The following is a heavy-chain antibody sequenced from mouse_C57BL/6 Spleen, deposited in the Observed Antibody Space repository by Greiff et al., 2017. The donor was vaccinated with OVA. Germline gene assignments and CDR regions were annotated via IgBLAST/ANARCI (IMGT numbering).Heavy chain of an antibody. J-gene: IGHJ3*01. CDR3: TTYYGSSWFAY. D-gene: IGHD1-1*01. V-gene: IGHV14-1*01. CDR2: IDPEDGDT. Sequence: VQLKESGAELVRPGASVKLSCTASGFNFKDYYMHWVKQRPEQGLEWIGRIDPEDGDTEYAPRFQGKATMTADTSSNTAYLQLSSLTSEDTAVYYCTTYYGSSWFAYWGQGTLVTVSA. CDR1: GFNFKDYY.